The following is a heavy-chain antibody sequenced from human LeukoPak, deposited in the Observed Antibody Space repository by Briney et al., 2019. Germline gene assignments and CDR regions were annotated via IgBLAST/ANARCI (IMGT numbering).Heavy chain of an antibody. V-gene: IGHV4-34*01. D-gene: IGHD5-18*01. CDR3: ASGYSYRVRDYYMDV. CDR2: INHSGST. CDR1: GGSFSGYY. Sequence: SETLSLTCAVYGGSFSGYYWSWIRQPPGKGLEWIGEINHSGSTNYNPSLKSRVTISVDTSKNQFSLKLSSVTAADTAVYYCASGYSYRVRDYYMDVWGKGTTVTVSS. J-gene: IGHJ6*03.